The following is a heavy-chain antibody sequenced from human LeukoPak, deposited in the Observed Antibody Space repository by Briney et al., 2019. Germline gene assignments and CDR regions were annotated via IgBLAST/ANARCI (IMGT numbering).Heavy chain of an antibody. CDR3: ARDHHNWNYGCDY. CDR1: GFTFSDYY. CDR2: ISSSGSTI. Sequence: GGSLRLSCAASGFTFSDYYMSWIRQAPGKGLEWASYISSSGSTIYYADSVKGRFTISRDNAKNSLYLQMNSLRAEDTAVYYCARDHHNWNYGCDYWGQGTLVTVSS. D-gene: IGHD1-7*01. V-gene: IGHV3-11*01. J-gene: IGHJ4*02.